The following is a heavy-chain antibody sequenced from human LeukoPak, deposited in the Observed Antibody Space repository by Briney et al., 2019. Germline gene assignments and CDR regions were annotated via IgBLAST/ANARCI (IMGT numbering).Heavy chain of an antibody. CDR1: GYTFTGYY. Sequence: ASVKVSCKASGYTFTGYYMHWVRQAPGQGLEWMGWINPNSGGTNYAQKFQGRVTMTRDTSISTAYMELSRLRSDDTAVYYCVRSKYYGSGSYGHWGQGTLVTVSS. D-gene: IGHD3-10*01. J-gene: IGHJ4*02. CDR2: INPNSGGT. V-gene: IGHV1-2*02. CDR3: VRSKYYGSGSYGH.